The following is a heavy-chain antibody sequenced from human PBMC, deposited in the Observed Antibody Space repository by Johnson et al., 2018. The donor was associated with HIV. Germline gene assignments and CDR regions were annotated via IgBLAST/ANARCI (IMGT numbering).Heavy chain of an antibody. CDR2: IWYDGNNK. D-gene: IGHD3-3*01. V-gene: IGHV3-30*19. J-gene: IGHJ3*02. CDR1: GFAFRSYG. Sequence: QMQLVESGGGVVQPGRSLRLSCAASGFAFRSYGMHWVRQAPGKGLEWVAVIWYDGNNKYYADSVKGRFTISRDNSRNTLYLQMNSLRAEDTAVYYCARDQAIFGVVLASDAFDIWGQGTMVTVSS. CDR3: ARDQAIFGVVLASDAFDI.